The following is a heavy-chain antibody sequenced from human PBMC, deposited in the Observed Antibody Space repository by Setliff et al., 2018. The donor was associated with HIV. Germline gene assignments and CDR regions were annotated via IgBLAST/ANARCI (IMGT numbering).Heavy chain of an antibody. V-gene: IGHV1-18*01. D-gene: IGHD2-2*01. J-gene: IGHJ5*02. CDR2: IGTDNGNT. CDR3: VRGHCNSDKCWYTWFDP. CDR1: GYTFTTYG. Sequence: RASVKVSCKASGYTFTTYGITWVRQAPGQGLEWMGWIGTDNGNTNYAQKFQGRVTMTTDTSTSTVYMELGSLRSDDTAVYYCVRGHCNSDKCWYTWFDPWGQGTRVTVSS.